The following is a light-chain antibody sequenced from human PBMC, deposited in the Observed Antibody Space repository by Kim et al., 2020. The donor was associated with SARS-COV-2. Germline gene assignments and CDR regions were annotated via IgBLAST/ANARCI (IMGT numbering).Light chain of an antibody. CDR1: SVDVVDYNF. J-gene: IGLJ2*01. CDR3: SSYACKQNLV. Sequence: QAGTMSRTRASVDVVDYNFVACYQQLPGKAPQVLIYEVSKRPTGVPVRFSGSKSGNTASLTVSGLQAEDEADYYCSSYACKQNLVFGGGTQLTVL. V-gene: IGLV2-8*01. CDR2: EVS.